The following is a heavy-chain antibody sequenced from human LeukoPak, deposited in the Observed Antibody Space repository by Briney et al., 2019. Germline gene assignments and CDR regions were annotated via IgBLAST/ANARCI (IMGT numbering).Heavy chain of an antibody. J-gene: IGHJ4*02. Sequence: GGSLRLSCTASGFTFSSYWMHWVRQAPGKGLVWVSSINSDGGTTYYADSVRGRFTISRDNAKSTLYLQTNSLGAEDTAVYYCARVSASSNAPFDCWGQGTLVTVSS. CDR2: INSDGGTT. CDR3: ARVSASSNAPFDC. V-gene: IGHV3-74*01. D-gene: IGHD5/OR15-5a*01. CDR1: GFTFSSYW.